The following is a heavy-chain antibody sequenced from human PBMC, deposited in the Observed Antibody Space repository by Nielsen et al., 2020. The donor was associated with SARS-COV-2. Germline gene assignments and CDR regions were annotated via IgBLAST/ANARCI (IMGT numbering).Heavy chain of an antibody. Sequence: GESLKISCAASGFTFSSYAMSWVRQAPGKGLEWVSSFSGGVTYYAESVKGRFTVSRDNSRNTLFLQMNSLRAEDTAIYYCARGDDSGWYSFDYWGQGTLVTVSS. J-gene: IGHJ4*02. CDR2: FSGGVT. CDR1: GFTFSSYA. V-gene: IGHV3-23*01. D-gene: IGHD6-19*01. CDR3: ARGDDSGWYSFDY.